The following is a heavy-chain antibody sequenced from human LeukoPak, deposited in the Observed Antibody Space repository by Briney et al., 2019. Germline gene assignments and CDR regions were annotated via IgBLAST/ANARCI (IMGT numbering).Heavy chain of an antibody. CDR3: AKRGVVIRVILVGFHKEANYFDS. D-gene: IGHD3-22*01. J-gene: IGHJ4*02. V-gene: IGHV3-23*01. Sequence: GSLRLSGAVSGSTLSNYGMSWVRQAPGKGLEWVAGISGSGGSTNYADSVKGRFTISRDNLKNTLYLQMHSLRAEDTAVYFCAKRGVVIRVILVGFHKEANYFDSWGQGALVTVSS. CDR1: GSTLSNYG. CDR2: ISGSGGST.